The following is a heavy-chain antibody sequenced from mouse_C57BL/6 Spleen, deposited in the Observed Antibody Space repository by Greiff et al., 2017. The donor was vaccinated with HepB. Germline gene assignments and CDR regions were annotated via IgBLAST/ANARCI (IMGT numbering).Heavy chain of an antibody. CDR1: GFSFNTYA. Sequence: EVKLVESGGGLVQPKGSLKLSCAASGFSFNTYAMNWVRQAPGKGLEWVARIRSKSNNYATYYADSVKDRFTISRDDSESMLYLQMNNLKTEDTAMYYCVRQSLLHFDYWGQGTTLTVSS. CDR3: VRQSLLHFDY. V-gene: IGHV10-1*01. CDR2: IRSKSNNYAT. J-gene: IGHJ2*01. D-gene: IGHD2-1*01.